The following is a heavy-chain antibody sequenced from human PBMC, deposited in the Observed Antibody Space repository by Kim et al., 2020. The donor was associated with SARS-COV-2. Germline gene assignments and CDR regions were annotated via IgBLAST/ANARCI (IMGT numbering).Heavy chain of an antibody. D-gene: IGHD1-26*01. CDR1: GGSFSGYY. CDR3: ASRAEREGATQADY. Sequence: SETLSLTCAVYGGSFSGYYWSWIRQPPGKGLEWIGEINHSGSTNYNPSLKSRVTISVDTSKNQFSLKLSSVTAADTAVYYCASRAEREGATQADYWGQGTLVTVSS. V-gene: IGHV4-34*01. J-gene: IGHJ4*02. CDR2: INHSGST.